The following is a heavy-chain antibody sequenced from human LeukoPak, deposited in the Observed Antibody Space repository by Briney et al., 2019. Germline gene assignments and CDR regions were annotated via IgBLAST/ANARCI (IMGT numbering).Heavy chain of an antibody. D-gene: IGHD6-13*01. CDR1: GGSFSGYY. J-gene: IGHJ5*02. V-gene: IGHV4-34*01. CDR3: ARVGSWYKYNWFDP. CDR2: IKHSGST. Sequence: SETLSLTCAVYGGSFSGYYWSWIRQPPGKGLEWIGEIKHSGSTDYNPSLKSRVTISVDTSKNQFSLKLSSVTAADTAVYYCARVGSWYKYNWFDPWGQGTLVTVSS.